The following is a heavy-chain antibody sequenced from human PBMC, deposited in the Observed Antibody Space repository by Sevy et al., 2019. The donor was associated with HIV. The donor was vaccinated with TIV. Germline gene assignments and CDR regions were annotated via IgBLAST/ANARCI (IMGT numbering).Heavy chain of an antibody. V-gene: IGHV1-69*06. CDR1: GGTFSSYA. D-gene: IGHD3-10*01. J-gene: IGHJ3*02. Sequence: ASVKVSCKASGGTFSSYAISWVRQAPGQGLEWMGGIIPIFGTANYAQKFQGRVTITADKSTSTAYMELSSLRSEDTAVYYCATEKGGEVRGVGDAFDIWGQGTMVTVSS. CDR3: ATEKGGEVRGVGDAFDI. CDR2: IIPIFGTA.